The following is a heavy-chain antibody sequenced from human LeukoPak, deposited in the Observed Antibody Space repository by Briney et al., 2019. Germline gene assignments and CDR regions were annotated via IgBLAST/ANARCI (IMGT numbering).Heavy chain of an antibody. J-gene: IGHJ5*02. CDR3: ARAKGYCSSTSCYAIWFDP. V-gene: IGHV1-2*04. Sequence: ASVKVSCKASGYTFTGYYMHWVRQAPGRGLEWMGWINPNSGGTNYAQKFQGWVTMTRDTSISIAYMELSRLRSDDTAVYYCARAKGYCSSTSCYAIWFDPWGQGTLVTVSS. D-gene: IGHD2-2*01. CDR1: GYTFTGYY. CDR2: INPNSGGT.